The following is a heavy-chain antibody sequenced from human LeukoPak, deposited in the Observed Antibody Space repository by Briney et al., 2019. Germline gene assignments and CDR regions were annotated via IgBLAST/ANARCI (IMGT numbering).Heavy chain of an antibody. D-gene: IGHD4-17*01. CDR2: IRSKAYGGTT. CDR3: TRVLDYGQDYYYGTDV. J-gene: IGHJ6*02. Sequence: GRSLRLSCTASGFTFGDYAMSWVRQAPGKGLEWVGFIRSKAYGGTTEYAASVKGRFTISRDDSKSIAYLQMNSLKTEDTAVYYCTRVLDYGQDYYYGTDVWGQGTTVTVSS. CDR1: GFTFGDYA. V-gene: IGHV3-49*04.